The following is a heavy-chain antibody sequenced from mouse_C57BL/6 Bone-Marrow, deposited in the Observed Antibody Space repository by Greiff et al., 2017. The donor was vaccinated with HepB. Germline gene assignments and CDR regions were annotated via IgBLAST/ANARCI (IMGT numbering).Heavy chain of an antibody. D-gene: IGHD1-1*01. V-gene: IGHV1-64*01. CDR3: ARGIHYYGSSYSYAMDY. CDR1: GYTFTSYW. CDR2: IHPNSGST. Sequence: VQLQQPGAELVKPGASVKLSCKASGYTFTSYWMHWVKQRPGQGLEWIGMIHPNSGSTNYNEKFKSKATLTVDKSSSTAYMQLSSLTSEDSAVYYCARGIHYYGSSYSYAMDYWGQGTSVTVSS. J-gene: IGHJ4*01.